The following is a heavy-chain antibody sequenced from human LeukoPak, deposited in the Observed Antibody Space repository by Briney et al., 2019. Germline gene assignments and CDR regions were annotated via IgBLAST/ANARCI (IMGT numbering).Heavy chain of an antibody. CDR1: GGSFSGYY. CDR3: ARFPGIAAAGDY. V-gene: IGHV4-34*01. Sequence: SETLSLTCAVYGGSFSGYYWSRIRQPPGKGLEWIGEINHSGSTNYNPSLKSRVTISVDTSKNQFSLKLSSVTAADTAVYYCARFPGIAAAGDYWGQGTLVTVSS. CDR2: INHSGST. D-gene: IGHD6-13*01. J-gene: IGHJ4*02.